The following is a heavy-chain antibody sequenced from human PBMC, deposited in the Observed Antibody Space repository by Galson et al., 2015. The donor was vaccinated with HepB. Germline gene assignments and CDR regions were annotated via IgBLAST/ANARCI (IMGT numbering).Heavy chain of an antibody. V-gene: IGHV3-7*01. CDR3: ARAVGAAAGARYYFDY. CDR1: GFTFSTYW. J-gene: IGHJ4*02. Sequence: SLRLSCAASGFTFSTYWMSWVRQAPGKGLEWVAKIPQDGSVKYYVDSVEGRFTISRDNAKSSLYLQMSSLRVEDTAIYYCARAVGAAAGARYYFDYWGQGTLVTVSS. CDR2: IPQDGSVK. D-gene: IGHD6-13*01.